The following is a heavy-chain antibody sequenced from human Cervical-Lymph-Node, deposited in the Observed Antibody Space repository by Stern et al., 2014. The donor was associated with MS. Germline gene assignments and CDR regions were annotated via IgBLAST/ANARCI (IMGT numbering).Heavy chain of an antibody. CDR1: GFTFSDYY. V-gene: IGHV3-11*01. Sequence: VQLEESGGGLVKPGGSLRLSCAASGFTFSDYYMSWIRQAPGKGLEWVSYISSSGNTIYYADSVKGRFTISRDNAKSSLYLQMNSLRAGDTAVYFCARDRAGDYGDYTPYYGMDVWGQGTTVTVSS. D-gene: IGHD4-17*01. CDR3: ARDRAGDYGDYTPYYGMDV. CDR2: ISSSGNTI. J-gene: IGHJ6*02.